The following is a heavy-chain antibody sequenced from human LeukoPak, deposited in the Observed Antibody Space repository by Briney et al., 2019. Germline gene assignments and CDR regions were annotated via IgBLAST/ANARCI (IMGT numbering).Heavy chain of an antibody. Sequence: SETLSLTCTVSGGSISSYYWSWIRQPPGKGLEWIGYIYYSGSTNYNPSLKSRVTISVDTSKNQFSLKLSSVTAADTAVYYCARHFGYSYGYSFDYWGQGTLVTVSS. J-gene: IGHJ4*02. CDR1: GGSISSYY. D-gene: IGHD5-18*01. V-gene: IGHV4-59*08. CDR3: ARHFGYSYGYSFDY. CDR2: IYYSGST.